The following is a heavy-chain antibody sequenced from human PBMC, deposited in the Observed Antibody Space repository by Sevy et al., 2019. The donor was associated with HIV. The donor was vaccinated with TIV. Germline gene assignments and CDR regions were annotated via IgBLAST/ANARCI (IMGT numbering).Heavy chain of an antibody. V-gene: IGHV3-30-3*01. J-gene: IGHJ4*02. D-gene: IGHD3-9*01. CDR1: GFTFSSYA. CDR3: ARGPLFGYDILTGYYDY. Sequence: GGSLRLSCAASGFTFSSYAMHWVRQAPGKGLEWVAVISYDGSNKYYADSVKGRFTISRDNSKNTLYLQMNSLRAEDTAGYYCARGPLFGYDILTGYYDYWGQGTLVTVSS. CDR2: ISYDGSNK.